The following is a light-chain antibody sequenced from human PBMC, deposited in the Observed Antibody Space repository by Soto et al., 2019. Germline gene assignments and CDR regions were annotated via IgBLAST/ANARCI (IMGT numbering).Light chain of an antibody. CDR2: AAS. J-gene: IGKJ1*01. CDR1: QSISNY. Sequence: DIQMTQSPSSLSASVGDRVTITCRAGQSISNYLNWYQQKPGKAPKLLIYAASSLQGGVPSRFSGSGSGTDFTLTISSLQSEDLATYYCQQSYSSPETFGQGTKVEIK. CDR3: QQSYSSPET. V-gene: IGKV1-39*01.